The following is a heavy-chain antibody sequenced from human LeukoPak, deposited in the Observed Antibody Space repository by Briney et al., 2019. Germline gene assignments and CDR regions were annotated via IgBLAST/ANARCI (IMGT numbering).Heavy chain of an antibody. CDR2: IYYTGIT. CDR3: ARVSFHYHSGNYGWYFDS. J-gene: IGHJ4*02. Sequence: SETLSLTCTVSGGSISGHYWSLIRQPPGKGLEWIGYIYYTGITKYNPSLKSRVTISVDTSKNQFSLRLTSVSAADTAVYYCARVSFHYHSGNYGWYFDSWGQGTLVTVSS. V-gene: IGHV4-59*11. D-gene: IGHD3-10*01. CDR1: GGSISGHY.